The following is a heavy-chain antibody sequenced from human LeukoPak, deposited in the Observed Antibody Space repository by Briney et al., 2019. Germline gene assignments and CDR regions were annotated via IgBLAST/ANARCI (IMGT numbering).Heavy chain of an antibody. J-gene: IGHJ5*02. CDR2: INTNTGNP. CDR1: GYTFTSYA. CDR3: ARAPSRGYSYGHNWFDP. Sequence: ASVKVSCKASGYTFTSYAMNWVRQAPGRGLEWMGWINTNTGNPTYAQGFTGRFVFSLDTSVSTAYLQISSLKAEDTAVYYCARAPSRGYSYGHNWFDPWGQGTLVTVSS. D-gene: IGHD5-18*01. V-gene: IGHV7-4-1*02.